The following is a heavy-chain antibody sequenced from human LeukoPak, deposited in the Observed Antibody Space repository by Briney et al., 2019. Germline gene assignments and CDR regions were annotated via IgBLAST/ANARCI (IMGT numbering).Heavy chain of an antibody. J-gene: IGHJ4*02. CDR1: GYTFTGYY. CDR2: INPNSGGT. CDR3: ARDLPRRVVPAAKQEFDY. V-gene: IGHV1-2*02. Sequence: ASVKVSCKASGYTFTGYYMHCVRQAPGHGLEWMGWINPNSGGTNYAQKFQGRVTMTRDTSISTAYMELSRLRSDDTAVYYCARDLPRRVVPAAKQEFDYWGQGTLVTVSS. D-gene: IGHD2-2*01.